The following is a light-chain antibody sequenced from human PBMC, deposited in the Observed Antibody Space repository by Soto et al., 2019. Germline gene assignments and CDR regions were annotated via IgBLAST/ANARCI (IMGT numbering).Light chain of an antibody. CDR3: QQTYSSPWT. CDR1: QSISTY. Sequence: DIQMTQSPSSLSASVGDRVTITCRASQSISTYLNWYQQKPGKAPKVLIFVASSLQSGVPSRFSGSGSGTDFTLTISSLHLEDFATYFCQQTYSSPWTFGQGIKVDIK. CDR2: VAS. V-gene: IGKV1-39*01. J-gene: IGKJ1*01.